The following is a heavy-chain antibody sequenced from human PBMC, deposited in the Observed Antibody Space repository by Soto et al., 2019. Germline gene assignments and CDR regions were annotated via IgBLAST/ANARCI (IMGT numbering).Heavy chain of an antibody. CDR3: ARGGTAMTTPPFDY. CDR2: IYSGGST. CDR1: GFTVSSNY. Sequence: GGSLRLSCAASGFTVSSNYMSWVRQAPGKGLEWVSVIYSGGSTYYADSVKGRFTISRDNSKNTLYLQMNSLRAEDTAVYYCARGGTAMTTPPFDYWGQGTLVTVSS. J-gene: IGHJ4*02. D-gene: IGHD5-18*01. V-gene: IGHV3-53*01.